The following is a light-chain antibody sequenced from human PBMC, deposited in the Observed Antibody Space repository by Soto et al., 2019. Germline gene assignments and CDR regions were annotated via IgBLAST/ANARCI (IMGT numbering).Light chain of an antibody. J-gene: IGKJ5*01. V-gene: IGKV3-11*01. CDR3: QQRSNWIT. CDR1: QSVGGS. Sequence: EIVLTQSPATLSLFPGERATLSCRASQSVGGSLAWYQQKPGQAPRLLLYDTSSTATGIPARFSGSGSGTDFTLTISSLEPEDFAVYYCQQRSNWITFGQGTRLEIE. CDR2: DTS.